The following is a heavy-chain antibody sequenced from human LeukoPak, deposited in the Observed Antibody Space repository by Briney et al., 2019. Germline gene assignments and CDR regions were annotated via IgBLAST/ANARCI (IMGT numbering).Heavy chain of an antibody. CDR1: GFTFSSYS. D-gene: IGHD2-8*01. V-gene: IGHV3-21*01. Sequence: GGSLRLSCAASGFTFSSYSMNWVRQAPGKGLEWVSSISSSSSYIYYADSVKGRFTISRDTSKNTLYLEMNSLRAEDTAVYYCAKLVLIRDMDVWGKGTTVTVSS. J-gene: IGHJ6*03. CDR2: ISSSSSYI. CDR3: AKLVLIRDMDV.